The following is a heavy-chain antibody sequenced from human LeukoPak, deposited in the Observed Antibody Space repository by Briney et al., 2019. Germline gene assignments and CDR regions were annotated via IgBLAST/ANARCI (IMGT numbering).Heavy chain of an antibody. Sequence: PGGSLRLSCAASGFTFSSYAMHWVRQAPGKGLEWVAVISYDGSNKYYADSVKGRFTISRDNSKNTLYLQMNSLRAEDTAVYYCARGGSPHDAFDIWGQGTMVTVSS. CDR1: GFTFSSYA. D-gene: IGHD1-26*01. J-gene: IGHJ3*02. CDR3: ARGGSPHDAFDI. CDR2: ISYDGSNK. V-gene: IGHV3-30-3*01.